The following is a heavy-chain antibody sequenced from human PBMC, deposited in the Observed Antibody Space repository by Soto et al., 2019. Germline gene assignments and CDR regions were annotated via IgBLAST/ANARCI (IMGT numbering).Heavy chain of an antibody. CDR3: ARDSPIGSTFSGYDAIDY. CDR1: GGPFSNDI. CDR2: IIPLLSTS. J-gene: IGHJ4*02. D-gene: IGHD5-12*01. Sequence: QVQLEQSGAEVKKPGSSVRVSCKASGGPFSNDIITWVRQAPGQGLEWMGRIIPLLSTSTYAQNFQGRLTITADRSTGTAYMDLKNLTSADTDVYYCARDSPIGSTFSGYDAIDYWGQGTRITVSS. V-gene: IGHV1-69*08.